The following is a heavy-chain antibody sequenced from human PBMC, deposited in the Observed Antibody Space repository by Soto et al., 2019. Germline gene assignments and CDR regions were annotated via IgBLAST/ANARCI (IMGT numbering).Heavy chain of an antibody. J-gene: IGHJ4*02. Sequence: QVQLVESGGGVVQPGRSLRLSCAASGFTFSSYGMHWVRQAPGKGLEWVAVISYDGNNKYYADSVKGRFTISRDSSKNTLFLHMNSLRAEDTAVYYCAKDWGVIEVVPGAVTEYWGQGTLVTVSS. CDR1: GFTFSSYG. CDR3: AKDWGVIEVVPGAVTEY. D-gene: IGHD2-2*01. CDR2: ISYDGNNK. V-gene: IGHV3-30*18.